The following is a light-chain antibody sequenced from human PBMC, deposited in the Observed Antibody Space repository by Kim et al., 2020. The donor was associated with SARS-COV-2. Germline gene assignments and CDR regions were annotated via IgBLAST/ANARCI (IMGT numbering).Light chain of an antibody. V-gene: IGLV2-14*04. CDR3: SSYTSSRTWV. Sequence: GQSLTISCTGTGSDVGGYNYVSWYQQHPGKAPKLMLFDVSQRPSGVSNRFSGSKAGNTASLTISGLQAEDEADYHCSSYTSSRTWVFGGGTKLTVL. CDR2: DVS. J-gene: IGLJ3*02. CDR1: GSDVGGYNY.